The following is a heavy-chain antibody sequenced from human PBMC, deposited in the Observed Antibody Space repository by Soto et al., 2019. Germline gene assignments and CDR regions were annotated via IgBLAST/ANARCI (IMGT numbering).Heavy chain of an antibody. J-gene: IGHJ6*02. CDR3: SRYLFTIFGVAPTGYGMDV. CDR2: ISAYNGNT. Sequence: GASVKVSWKASGYTFTSYGISWVRQAPGQGLEKMGWISAYNGNTNYAQKLQGRVTMTTDTSTSTAYMELRSLRFDDTVVFFCSRYLFTIFGVAPTGYGMDVWGQGTTVTVSS. CDR1: GYTFTSYG. V-gene: IGHV1-18*01. D-gene: IGHD3-3*01.